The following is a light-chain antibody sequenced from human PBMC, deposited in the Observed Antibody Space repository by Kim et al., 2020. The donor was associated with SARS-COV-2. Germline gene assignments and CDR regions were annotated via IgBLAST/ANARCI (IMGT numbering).Light chain of an antibody. Sequence: SASVGDRVPITCRASHSISRWLAWYQQRPGNAPKLLIYKTSSLDSGVRSSFSGSGSGTEFTLTISSLQPYDFATYYCQQYDNMWTFGQGTRVEVK. CDR3: QQYDNMWT. J-gene: IGKJ1*01. CDR2: KTS. CDR1: HSISRW. V-gene: IGKV1-5*03.